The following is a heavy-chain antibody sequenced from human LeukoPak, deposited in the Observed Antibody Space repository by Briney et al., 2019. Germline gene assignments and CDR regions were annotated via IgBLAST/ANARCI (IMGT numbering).Heavy chain of an antibody. J-gene: IGHJ4*02. CDR3: ARETQYYYDSIYFDY. V-gene: IGHV3-20*04. CDR2: INWNGGST. D-gene: IGHD3-22*01. CDR1: GFTFDDYG. Sequence: GGSLRLSCAASGFTFDDYGMSWVRYAPGKGLEWVSGINWNGGSTGYADSVKGRFTISRDNAKNSLYLQMNSLRAEDTALYYCARETQYYYDSIYFDYWGQGTLVTVSS.